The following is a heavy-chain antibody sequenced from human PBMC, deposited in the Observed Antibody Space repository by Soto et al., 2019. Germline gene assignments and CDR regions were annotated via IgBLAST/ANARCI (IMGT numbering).Heavy chain of an antibody. D-gene: IGHD6-13*01. CDR1: GGSISSGGYY. CDR3: GGDASGYSSSWYYFAY. V-gene: IGHV4-31*03. Sequence: QVQLQESGPGLVKPSQTLSLTCTVSGGSISSGGYYWSWIRQHPGKGLQWIGYIYYSGSTYYNPPHKSRGTISVDKAKTHFALKLSSVTAADTAVYYCGGDASGYSSSWYYFAYWGQGTLVTVSS. CDR2: IYYSGST. J-gene: IGHJ4*02.